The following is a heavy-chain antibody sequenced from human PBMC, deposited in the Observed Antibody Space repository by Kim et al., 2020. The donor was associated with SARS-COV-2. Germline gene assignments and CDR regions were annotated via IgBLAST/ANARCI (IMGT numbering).Heavy chain of an antibody. CDR3: ARGKYSNNWSIDY. Sequence: ANRVNGQFTISRSTSSNTMYLQMNSLRAGDTAVYYCARGKYSNNWSIDYWGQGTLVTVSS. D-gene: IGHD6-13*01. J-gene: IGHJ4*02. V-gene: IGHV3-23*01.